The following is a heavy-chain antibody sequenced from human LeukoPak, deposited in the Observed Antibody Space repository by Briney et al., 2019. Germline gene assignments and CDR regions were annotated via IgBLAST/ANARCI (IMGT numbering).Heavy chain of an antibody. CDR3: ARDLIAVAGTDP. CDR1: GFTFSSYS. CDR2: ISSSSSYI. J-gene: IGHJ5*02. D-gene: IGHD6-19*01. Sequence: PGGSLRLSCAASGFTFSSYSVNWVRQAPGKGLEWVSSISSSSSYIYYADSVKGRFTISRDNAKNSLYLQMNSLRAEDTAVYYCARDLIAVAGTDPWGQGTLVTVSS. V-gene: IGHV3-21*01.